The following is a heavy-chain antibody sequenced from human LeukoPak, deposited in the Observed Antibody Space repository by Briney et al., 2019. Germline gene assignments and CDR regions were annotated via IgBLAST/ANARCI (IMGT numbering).Heavy chain of an antibody. CDR1: GFTFSTYA. CDR2: ISASGGTT. J-gene: IGHJ6*02. D-gene: IGHD3-10*01. CDR3: ARALEWFGELHPIYYYYGMDV. V-gene: IGHV3-23*01. Sequence: PGGSLTLSCAASGFTFSTYAMSWVRQAPGKGLEWVSGISASGGTTYYADSVKGRFTISRDNSKNTLYLQMNSLRAEDTAVYYCARALEWFGELHPIYYYYGMDVWGQGTTVTVSS.